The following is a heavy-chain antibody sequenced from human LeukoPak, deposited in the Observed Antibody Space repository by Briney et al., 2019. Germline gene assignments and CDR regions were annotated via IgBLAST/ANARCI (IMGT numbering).Heavy chain of an antibody. CDR2: IIPILGIA. CDR1: GGTFSSYA. J-gene: IGHJ4*02. V-gene: IGHV1-69*04. D-gene: IGHD3-22*01. CDR3: ARGGDYYDSSVDY. Sequence: GASVKVSCKASGGTFSSYAIRWVRQAPGQGLEWMGRIIPILGIANYAQKLQGRVTMTTDTSTSTAYMELRSLRSDDTAVYYCARGGDYYDSSVDYWGQGTLVTVSS.